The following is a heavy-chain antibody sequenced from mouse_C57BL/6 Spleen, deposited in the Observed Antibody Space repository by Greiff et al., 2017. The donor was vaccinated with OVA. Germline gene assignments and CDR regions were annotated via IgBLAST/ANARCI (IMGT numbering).Heavy chain of an antibody. V-gene: IGHV1-81*01. Sequence: QVQLQQSGAELARPGASVTLSCKASGYTFTSYGISWVKQRTGQGLEWIGEIYPRSGNTYYNEKFKGKATLTADKSSSTAYMELRSLTSEDSAVYVCARRLDYAMDYWGQGTSVTVSS. D-gene: IGHD1-2*01. CDR2: IYPRSGNT. J-gene: IGHJ4*01. CDR3: ARRLDYAMDY. CDR1: GYTFTSYG.